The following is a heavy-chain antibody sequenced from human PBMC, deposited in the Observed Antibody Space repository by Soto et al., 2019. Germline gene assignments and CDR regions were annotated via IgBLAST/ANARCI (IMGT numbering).Heavy chain of an antibody. D-gene: IGHD6-19*01. CDR3: ARGRDSSGWLN. V-gene: IGHV4-31*03. Sequence: SETLSLTCTVSGGSISSGGYYWSWIRQHPGKGLEWIGYIYYSGSTYYNPSLKSRVTISVDTSKNQFSLKLSSVTAADTAVYYCARGRDSSGWLNWGQGTLVTVSS. J-gene: IGHJ4*02. CDR1: GGSISSGGYY. CDR2: IYYSGST.